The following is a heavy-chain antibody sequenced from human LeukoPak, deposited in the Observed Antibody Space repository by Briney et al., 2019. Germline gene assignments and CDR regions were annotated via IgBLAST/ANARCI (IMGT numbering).Heavy chain of an antibody. V-gene: IGHV3-53*01. CDR3: GTSGRYFGSGSFSSDYYFYNMDV. CDR2: IYSGGST. CDR1: GFTVSSNY. Sequence: GALRLSCAASGFTVSSNYMSWVRQAPGKGLEWVSVIYSGGSTYYADSVKGRFTISRDNSKNTLYLQMNSLRAEDTALYYCGTSGRYFGSGSFSSDYYFYNMDVWGKGTTVTVSS. D-gene: IGHD3-10*01. J-gene: IGHJ6*03.